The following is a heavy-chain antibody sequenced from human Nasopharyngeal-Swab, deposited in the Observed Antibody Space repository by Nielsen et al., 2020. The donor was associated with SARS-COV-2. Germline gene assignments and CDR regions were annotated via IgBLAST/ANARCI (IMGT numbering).Heavy chain of an antibody. D-gene: IGHD3-22*01. J-gene: IGHJ4*02. CDR1: GFTFDDYA. V-gene: IGHV3-9*01. Sequence: GGSLRLSCAASGFTFDDYAMHWVRQAPGKGLEWVSGISWNSGSIGYADSVKGRFTISRDNSKNTLYLQMNSLRAEDTAVYYCAKDRITVIVVVPDYWGQGTLVTVSS. CDR3: AKDRITVIVVVPDY. CDR2: ISWNSGSI.